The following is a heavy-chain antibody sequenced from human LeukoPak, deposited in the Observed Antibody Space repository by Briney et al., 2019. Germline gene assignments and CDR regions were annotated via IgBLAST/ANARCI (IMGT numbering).Heavy chain of an antibody. CDR1: GGSISIFNHY. Sequence: SETLSLTCTVSGGSISIFNHYWGWIRQPPGKGLEWIGTVHYTGKTYDNPSLRGRVTISVDTSKNQFSPKLHSVTAADTAVYYCARKPKSAISMLDNWGQGVLVTVSS. J-gene: IGHJ4*02. V-gene: IGHV4-39*07. CDR2: VHYTGKT. D-gene: IGHD2/OR15-2a*01. CDR3: ARKPKSAISMLDN.